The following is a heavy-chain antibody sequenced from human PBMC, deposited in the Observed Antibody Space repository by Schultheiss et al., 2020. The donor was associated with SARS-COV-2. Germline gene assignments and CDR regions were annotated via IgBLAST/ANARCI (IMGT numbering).Heavy chain of an antibody. J-gene: IGHJ4*02. V-gene: IGHV4-59*12. Sequence: SETLSLTCTVSGGSISSYYWSWIRQPPGKGLEWIGYIYYSGSTYYNPSLKSRVTISVDTSKNQFSLKLSSVTAADTAVYYCAREGAAAAGPYFDYWGQGTLVTVSS. CDR1: GGSISSYY. CDR3: AREGAAAAGPYFDY. CDR2: IYYSGST. D-gene: IGHD6-13*01.